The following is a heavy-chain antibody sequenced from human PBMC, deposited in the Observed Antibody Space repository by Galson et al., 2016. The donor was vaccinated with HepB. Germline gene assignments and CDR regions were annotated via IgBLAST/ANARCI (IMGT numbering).Heavy chain of an antibody. Sequence: SLRLSCAASGFTFSDYHMFWIRQAPGKGLEWVSYISGRGSYPNYADSVKGRFTISRDNAKNSVSLQMNNLRAEDTALYYCAKSSLRYSSLRGAMDVWGQGTTVTVSS. CDR1: GFTFSDYH. V-gene: IGHV3-11*06. CDR2: ISGRGSYP. CDR3: AKSSLRYSSLRGAMDV. J-gene: IGHJ6*02. D-gene: IGHD3-16*02.